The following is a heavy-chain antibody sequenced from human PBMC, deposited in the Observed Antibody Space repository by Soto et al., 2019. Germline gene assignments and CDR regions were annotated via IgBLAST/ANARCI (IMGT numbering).Heavy chain of an antibody. J-gene: IGHJ4*02. CDR2: IYYNGNT. CDR3: ARVRTGYFDY. V-gene: IGHV4-59*11. Sequence: PSETLSLTCTLSGGAINDHYWSFIRQPPGKGLEWIGYIYYNGNTNYNPSLESRVTISVDRSRNQFSLRLTSLTAADTAVYYCARVRTGYFDYWGRGARVTVSS. CDR1: GGAINDHY. D-gene: IGHD3-9*01.